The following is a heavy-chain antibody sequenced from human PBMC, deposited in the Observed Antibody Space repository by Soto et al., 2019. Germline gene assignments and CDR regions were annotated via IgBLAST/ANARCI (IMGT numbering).Heavy chain of an antibody. J-gene: IGHJ5*02. CDR3: ARGPPVGLVVLLRRGWFDP. CDR1: GGSFSGYY. D-gene: IGHD3-22*01. Sequence: QVQLQQWGAGLLKPSETLSLTCAVYGGSFSGYYWSWIRQPPGKGLEWVGEINHSGSTNYNPSLKSRVTISVYTSKNQFSLKLSSVTAADTAVYYCARGPPVGLVVLLRRGWFDPWGQGTLVTVSS. CDR2: INHSGST. V-gene: IGHV4-34*01.